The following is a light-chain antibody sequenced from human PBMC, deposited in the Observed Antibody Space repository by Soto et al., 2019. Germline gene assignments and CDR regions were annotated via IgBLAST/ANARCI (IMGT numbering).Light chain of an antibody. CDR3: QQSNNWPPWT. V-gene: IGKV3-15*01. CDR1: QSVSSN. J-gene: IGKJ1*01. Sequence: EIVMTQSPATLSVSPGERATLSRRASQSVSSNLAWYQQKPGQAPRLLIYGASTRATGIPARFSGSGSGTDFTLTISSLQSEDFAVYYCQQSNNWPPWTFGQGTKVEIK. CDR2: GAS.